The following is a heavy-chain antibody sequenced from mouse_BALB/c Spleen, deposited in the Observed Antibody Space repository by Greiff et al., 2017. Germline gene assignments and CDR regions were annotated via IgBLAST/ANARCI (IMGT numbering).Heavy chain of an antibody. CDR3: ARGEIYGSSPYYAMDY. CDR1: GYTFTDYN. V-gene: IGHV1-18*01. J-gene: IGHJ4*01. D-gene: IGHD1-1*01. CDR2: INPNNGGT. Sequence: EVQLQQSGPELVKPGASVKIPCKASGYTFTDYNMDWVKQSHGKSLEWIGDINPNNGGTSYNQKFKGKATLTVDKSSSTAFMHLNSLTSEDSAVYYCARGEIYGSSPYYAMDYWGQGTSVTVSS.